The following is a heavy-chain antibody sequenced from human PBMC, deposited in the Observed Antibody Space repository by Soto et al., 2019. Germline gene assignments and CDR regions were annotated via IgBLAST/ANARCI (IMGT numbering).Heavy chain of an antibody. D-gene: IGHD1-1*01. V-gene: IGHV1-18*01. J-gene: IGHJ4*02. CDR1: GYGFTTYG. CDR3: ARGRYGDY. Sequence: QVHLVXXXXEVKKPGASVKVSCKGSGYGFTTYGITWVRQAPGQGLEWMAWISAHNGNTNYAQKLQGRVTVTRDTSTSTAYMELRSLRSDDTAVYYCARGRYGDYWGQGALVTVSS. CDR2: ISAHNGNT.